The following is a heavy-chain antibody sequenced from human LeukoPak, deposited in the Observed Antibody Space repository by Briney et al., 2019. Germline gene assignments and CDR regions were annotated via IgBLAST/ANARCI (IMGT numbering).Heavy chain of an antibody. V-gene: IGHV3-23*01. D-gene: IGHD4-17*01. Sequence: GGSLRLSCAASGFTFTNYAMSWVRQAPGKGLEWVSGISGGGGSTYDADSGKGRFTISRDSSKNTLYLQMNSLSAEDTAVYYCAKDCGYYDYGISVRGKTWFDPWGQGTLVTVSS. CDR2: ISGGGGST. CDR3: AKDCGYYDYGISVRGKTWFDP. CDR1: GFTFTNYA. J-gene: IGHJ5*02.